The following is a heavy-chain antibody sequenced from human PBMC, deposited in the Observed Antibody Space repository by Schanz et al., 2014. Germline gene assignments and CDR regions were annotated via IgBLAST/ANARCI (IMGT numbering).Heavy chain of an antibody. D-gene: IGHD5-12*01. CDR3: ARVRLRLPTPSPYSSIFPYAALMRSCSGLATENYF. Sequence: LTLSCAASGFTFNSYAMTWVRQAPGKGLEWVSRISHSGGSKYYSDSVKGRFTISRDNSENTLYRQMNSMRDDEPSDYLCARVRLRLPTPSPYSSIFPYAALMRSCSGLATENYF. CDR2: ISHSGGSK. J-gene: IGHJ4*01. V-gene: IGHV3-23*01. CDR1: GFTFNSYA.